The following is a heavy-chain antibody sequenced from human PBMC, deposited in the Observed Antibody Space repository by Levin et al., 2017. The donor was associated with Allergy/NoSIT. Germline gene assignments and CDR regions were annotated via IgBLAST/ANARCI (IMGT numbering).Heavy chain of an antibody. CDR3: ARDLGVHSSGWYADLDY. D-gene: IGHD6-19*01. V-gene: IGHV3-23*01. CDR2: FTSRGSST. J-gene: IGHJ4*02. Sequence: LSLTCAASGFTLSNFDMSWVRQAPGKGLDWVSTFTSRGSSTYYADSVKGRFTMSRDNSKNTLYLLMNSLGADDTAVYYCARDLGVHSSGWYADLDYWGQGTLVSVSS. CDR1: GFTLSNFD.